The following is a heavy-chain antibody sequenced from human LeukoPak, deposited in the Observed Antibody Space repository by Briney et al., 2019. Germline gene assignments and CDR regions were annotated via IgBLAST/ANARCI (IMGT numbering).Heavy chain of an antibody. D-gene: IGHD6-19*01. CDR3: AKRGSGWYEDYYYYMDV. J-gene: IGHJ6*03. Sequence: GGSLRLSCAASGFTFSSYAMHWVRQAPGKGLEWVAVISYDGSNKYYADSVKGRFTISRDNSKNTQYLQMNSLRAEDTAVYYCAKRGSGWYEDYYYYMDVWGKGTTVTISS. CDR1: GFTFSSYA. V-gene: IGHV3-30*04. CDR2: ISYDGSNK.